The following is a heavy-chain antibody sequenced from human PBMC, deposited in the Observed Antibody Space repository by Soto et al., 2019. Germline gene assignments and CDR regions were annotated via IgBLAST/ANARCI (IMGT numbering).Heavy chain of an antibody. J-gene: IGHJ4*02. CDR1: GGSFSGYY. CDR3: ARGANREIRLRFLEWSKIFYYFDY. CDR2: INHSGST. Sequence: QVQLQQWGAGLLKPSETLSLTCAVYGGSFSGYYWSWIRQPPGKGLEWIGEINHSGSTNYNPSLKSRVTISVDTSKNQFSLKLSSVTAADTAVYYCARGANREIRLRFLEWSKIFYYFDYWGQGTLVTVSS. V-gene: IGHV4-34*01. D-gene: IGHD3-3*01.